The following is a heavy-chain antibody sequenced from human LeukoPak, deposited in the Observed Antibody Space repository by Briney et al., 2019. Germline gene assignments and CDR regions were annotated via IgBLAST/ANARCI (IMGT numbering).Heavy chain of an antibody. CDR2: IYPDDSDT. Sequence: GESLKISCKGSGYSFTNFWIGWVRQMPGKGLEWMGIIYPDDSDTLYSPSFKGQVTISADKSISTAYQQWSSLKASDTAIYYCARHGRFGDYVVDAFDIWGQGTMVTVSS. CDR1: GYSFTNFW. J-gene: IGHJ3*02. CDR3: ARHGRFGDYVVDAFDI. D-gene: IGHD4-17*01. V-gene: IGHV5-51*01.